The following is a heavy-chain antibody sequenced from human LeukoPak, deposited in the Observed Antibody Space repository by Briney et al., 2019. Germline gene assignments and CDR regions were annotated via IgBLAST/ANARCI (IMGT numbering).Heavy chain of an antibody. J-gene: IGHJ4*02. D-gene: IGHD1-26*01. Sequence: SETLSLTCAVYGGSFSGYYWSWIRQPPGKGLEWIGEINHSGSTNYNPSLKSRVTISVDTSKNQFSLKLSSVTATDTAVYYCARGVYGSQDYWGQGTLVTVSS. V-gene: IGHV4-34*01. CDR2: INHSGST. CDR1: GGSFSGYY. CDR3: ARGVYGSQDY.